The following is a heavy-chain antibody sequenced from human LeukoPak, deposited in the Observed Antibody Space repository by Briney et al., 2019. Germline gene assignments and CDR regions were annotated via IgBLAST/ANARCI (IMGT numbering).Heavy chain of an antibody. V-gene: IGHV3-66*01. Sequence: GGSLRLSCAASGFTVSSNYMSWVRQAPGKGLEWVSVIYSGGSTYYADSVKGRFTISRDNSKNTLYLQMNSLRAEDTAVYYCARVGCSSTSCPPLYYYGMDVWGQGTTVTVSS. CDR2: IYSGGST. CDR1: GFTVSSNY. D-gene: IGHD2-2*01. CDR3: ARVGCSSTSCPPLYYYGMDV. J-gene: IGHJ6*02.